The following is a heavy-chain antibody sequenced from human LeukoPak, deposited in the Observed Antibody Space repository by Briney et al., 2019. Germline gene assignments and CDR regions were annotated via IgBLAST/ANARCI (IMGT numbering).Heavy chain of an antibody. J-gene: IGHJ4*02. V-gene: IGHV4-59*08. D-gene: IGHD3-10*01. CDR1: GGPISSYY. CDR2: IYYSGST. CDR3: ARLRHGSWRRYYFDY. Sequence: PSETLSLTCTVSGGPISSYYWSWIRQPPGKGLEWIGYIYYSGSTNYNPSLKSRVTISVDTSKNQFSLKLSSVTAADTAVYYCARLRHGSWRRYYFDYWGQGTLVTVSS.